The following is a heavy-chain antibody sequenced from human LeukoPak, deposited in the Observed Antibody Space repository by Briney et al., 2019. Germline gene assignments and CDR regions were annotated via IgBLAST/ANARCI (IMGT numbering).Heavy chain of an antibody. CDR2: IKEDGSEK. Sequence: PGGSLRLSCAASGFTFHGYWMSWVRQAPGKGLEWVANIKEDGSEKYYVDSVKGRFTISRDNAKNSLYLQMNSLRAEDTAVYYCAREYGYSYGTVWGQGTLVTVSS. J-gene: IGHJ4*02. CDR3: AREYGYSYGTV. V-gene: IGHV3-7*03. CDR1: GFTFHGYW. D-gene: IGHD5-18*01.